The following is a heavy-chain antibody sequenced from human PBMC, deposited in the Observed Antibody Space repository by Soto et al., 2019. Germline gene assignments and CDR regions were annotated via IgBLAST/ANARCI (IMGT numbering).Heavy chain of an antibody. Sequence: QVHLVQSGAEVKKRGASVKVSCKGSGYDFTTYGITWVRQAAGQGLEWMAWISDHNGNTDYAQKLQGRVTVTRDTSTSTAYMELRSLRSDDTAMYYCARGRYGDYWGQGAMVTVSS. CDR1: GYDFTTYG. J-gene: IGHJ4*02. D-gene: IGHD3-10*01. CDR3: ARGRYGDY. CDR2: ISDHNGNT. V-gene: IGHV1-18*01.